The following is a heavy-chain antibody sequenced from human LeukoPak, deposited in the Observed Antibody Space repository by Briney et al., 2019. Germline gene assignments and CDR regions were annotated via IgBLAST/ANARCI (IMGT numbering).Heavy chain of an antibody. CDR3: ARGGAAMAYY. Sequence: GGSLRLSCAASGFNFSSYWMHWVRQAPGKGLVWVSRINSDGSSTSYADSMKGRFTISRNNAKNTLYLQMNSLRVEDTAVYYCARGGAAMAYYWGQGTLVTVSS. CDR2: INSDGSST. V-gene: IGHV3-74*01. D-gene: IGHD5-18*01. CDR1: GFNFSSYW. J-gene: IGHJ4*02.